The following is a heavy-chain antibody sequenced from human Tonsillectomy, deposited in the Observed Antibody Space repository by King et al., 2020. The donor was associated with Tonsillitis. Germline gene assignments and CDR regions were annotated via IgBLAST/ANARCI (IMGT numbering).Heavy chain of an antibody. CDR1: GYRFTNYW. V-gene: IGHV5-51*01. J-gene: IGHJ6*02. D-gene: IGHD1-14*01. CDR3: ARSPTWYNRDYYYGLDV. CDR2: IYPGDSET. Sequence: VQLVESGAEVRKPGESLKISCKGVGYRFTNYWIDWVRQMPDKGLEWMGTIYPGDSETTYSPSFEGQVAISADKSITTAHLQWSSLKASDTGIYYCARSPTWYNRDYYYGLDVWGQGTTVIVSS.